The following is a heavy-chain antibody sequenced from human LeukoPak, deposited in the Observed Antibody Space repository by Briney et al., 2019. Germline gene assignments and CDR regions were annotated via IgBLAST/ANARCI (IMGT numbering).Heavy chain of an antibody. Sequence: GGSLRVSCAASGCTFSTYAMSWVRQAPGKGLEWVSVIYGSGRIYYGDSVEGRFTISRDNSKNTLYLQMNSLRTEDTAVYYCARRGVAGTEYYFDYWGQGTLVTVSS. D-gene: IGHD6-19*01. J-gene: IGHJ4*02. CDR1: GCTFSTYA. CDR2: IYGSGRI. V-gene: IGHV3-23*05. CDR3: ARRGVAGTEYYFDY.